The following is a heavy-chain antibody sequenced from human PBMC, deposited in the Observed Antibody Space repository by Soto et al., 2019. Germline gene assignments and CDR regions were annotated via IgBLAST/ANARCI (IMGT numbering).Heavy chain of an antibody. J-gene: IGHJ4*02. D-gene: IGHD4-4*01. V-gene: IGHV3-23*01. CDR3: ASEPLKLVTTIFSPPLY. CDR2: ISGSGGST. Sequence: GGSLRLSCAASGFTFSSYAMSWVRQAPGKGLEWVSAISGSGGSTYYADSVKGRFTISGDNSKNTLYLQMNSLRAEDTAVYYCASEPLKLVTTIFSPPLYWGQGTLVTVSS. CDR1: GFTFSSYA.